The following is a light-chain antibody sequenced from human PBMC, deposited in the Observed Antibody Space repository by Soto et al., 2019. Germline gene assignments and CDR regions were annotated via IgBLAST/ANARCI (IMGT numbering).Light chain of an antibody. CDR3: GSWDSSLSAYV. Sequence: QSVLTQPPSVSAAPGQKVTSSCSGSSSNIGGNSVSWYQQLPGTAPKLLIYDDNKRPSGIPDRFSGSKSGTSATLGITGFQTGDEADYYCGSWDSSLSAYVFGTGTKATVL. V-gene: IGLV1-51*01. J-gene: IGLJ1*01. CDR1: SSNIGGNS. CDR2: DDN.